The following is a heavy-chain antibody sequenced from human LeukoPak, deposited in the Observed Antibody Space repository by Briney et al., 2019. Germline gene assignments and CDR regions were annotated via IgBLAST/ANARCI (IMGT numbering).Heavy chain of an antibody. Sequence: ASVKFSCKASGYSFTTYYMHWVRQAPGQGLEWMGIINPSSGSTSNAQKFQGRVTMTRDTSTSTVYMELSSLRSEDTAMYYCARSSFGVVYWFDPWGQGTLVTVSS. CDR2: INPSSGST. CDR3: ARSSFGVVYWFDP. V-gene: IGHV1-46*01. J-gene: IGHJ5*02. CDR1: GYSFTTYY. D-gene: IGHD3-3*01.